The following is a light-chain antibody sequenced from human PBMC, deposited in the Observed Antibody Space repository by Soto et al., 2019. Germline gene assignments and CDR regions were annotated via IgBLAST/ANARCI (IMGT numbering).Light chain of an antibody. CDR2: GAS. CDR1: QSVSSN. CDR3: RHYYNWART. V-gene: IGKV3-15*01. Sequence: EIVLTQSPATLSVSPGERATLSCRASQSVSSNLAWYQQKPGQAPRLLIYGASTRATGIPARFSGSGSGTEFTITISSLQSYDFEVYYQRHYYNWARTFGQGTKVDIK. J-gene: IGKJ1*01.